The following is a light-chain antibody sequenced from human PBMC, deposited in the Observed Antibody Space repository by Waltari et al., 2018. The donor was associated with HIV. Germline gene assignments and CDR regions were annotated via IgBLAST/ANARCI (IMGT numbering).Light chain of an antibody. CDR2: DVS. J-gene: IGLJ3*02. V-gene: IGLV2-14*01. CDR3: SSYTSSSTPWV. CDR1: SSDVGGYIY. Sequence: QSALTQPASVSGSPGQSITISCTGTSSDVGGYIYVSWYQQHPGKAPKLMIYDVSNRPSGVSNRFSGSKSSNTASLTISGLQAEDEADYYCSSYTSSSTPWVFGGGTKLTVL.